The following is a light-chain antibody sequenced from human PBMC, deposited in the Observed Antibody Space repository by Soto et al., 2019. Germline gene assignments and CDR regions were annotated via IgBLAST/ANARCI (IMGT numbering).Light chain of an antibody. J-gene: IGKJ4*01. CDR1: QGISRS. Sequence: IQLTQSPSSLSASVGDRVTITCRASQGISRSLAWYQQKPEKAPKLLIYAGSTLQSGVPSRFSGSGSGTDFTLTISSLQPEDFATYYCHHLNSYPLGFGGGTKVEIK. CDR3: HHLNSYPLG. V-gene: IGKV1-9*01. CDR2: AGS.